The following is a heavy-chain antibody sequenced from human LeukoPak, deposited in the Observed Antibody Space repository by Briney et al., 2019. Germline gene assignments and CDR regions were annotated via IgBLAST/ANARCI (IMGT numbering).Heavy chain of an antibody. Sequence: GGSLRLSCAASGVSIRGYGMASVRQAPGKGLEWVAHINEDGSEKNYVDPVKGRFTISRDNAKNSVYLQMNSLRAEDTAIYYCVRDEDLGYWGQGTLVTVSS. CDR2: INEDGSEK. CDR3: VRDEDLGY. J-gene: IGHJ4*02. V-gene: IGHV3-7*05. CDR1: GVSIRGYG. D-gene: IGHD7-27*01.